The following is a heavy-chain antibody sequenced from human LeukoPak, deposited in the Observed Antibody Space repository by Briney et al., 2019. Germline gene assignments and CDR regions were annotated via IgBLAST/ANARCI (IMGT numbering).Heavy chain of an antibody. Sequence: GGSLRLSCAASGFTFSTFAMIWVRQPPGKGLEWVSSIFPSGGEIHYADSVRGRFTISRDNSKSTLSLQMNSLRAEDMALYYCAKALYDFWSGDAFDIWGQGTMVTVSS. CDR2: IFPSGGEI. J-gene: IGHJ3*02. CDR3: AKALYDFWSGDAFDI. CDR1: GFTFSTFA. V-gene: IGHV3-23*01. D-gene: IGHD3-3*01.